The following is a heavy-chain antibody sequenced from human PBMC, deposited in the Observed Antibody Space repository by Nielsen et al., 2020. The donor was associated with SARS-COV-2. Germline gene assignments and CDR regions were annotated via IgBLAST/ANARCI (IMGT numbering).Heavy chain of an antibody. J-gene: IGHJ6*02. CDR2: IYYSGST. Sequence: CGGCGVFISSYYWSWIRQPPGKGLEWIGYIYYSGSTNYNPSLKSRVTISVDTSKNQFSLKLSSVTAADTAVYYCARAPGVQLWFNGMDVWGQGTTVTVSS. CDR1: GVFISSYY. D-gene: IGHD5-18*01. CDR3: ARAPGVQLWFNGMDV. V-gene: IGHV4-59*01.